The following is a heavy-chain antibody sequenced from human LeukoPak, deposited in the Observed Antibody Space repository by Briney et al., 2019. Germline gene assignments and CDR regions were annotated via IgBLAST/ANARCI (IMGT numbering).Heavy chain of an antibody. CDR1: GASISSPYYY. Sequence: PSETLSLTCIVSGASISSPYYYWSWIRQPAGKGLEWIGRIYNSGNTNYNPSLESRVTISVDTSKNQFSLKLSSVTAADTAVYYCARYSNYGDYYYYYMDVWGKGTTVTVSS. D-gene: IGHD4-11*01. CDR2: IYNSGNT. V-gene: IGHV4-61*10. J-gene: IGHJ6*03. CDR3: ARYSNYGDYYYYYMDV.